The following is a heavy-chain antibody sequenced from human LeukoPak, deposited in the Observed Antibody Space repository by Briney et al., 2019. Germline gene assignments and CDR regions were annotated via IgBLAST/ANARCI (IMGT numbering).Heavy chain of an antibody. CDR1: GGSISSYY. Sequence: SETLSLTCTVSGGSISSYYWSWIRQSPGKRLEWIGYIYDSGSTNYNPSLKSRVTISIDTSKSQLSLKLSSVTAADTAVYYCARVPVTTYWYFDLWGRGTLVTVSS. J-gene: IGHJ2*01. CDR2: IYDSGST. V-gene: IGHV4-59*01. CDR3: ARVPVTTYWYFDL. D-gene: IGHD4-17*01.